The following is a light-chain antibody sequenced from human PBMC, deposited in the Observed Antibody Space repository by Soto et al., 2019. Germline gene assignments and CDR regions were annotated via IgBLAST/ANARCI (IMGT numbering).Light chain of an antibody. CDR2: GAS. CDR3: QQYDNSPMYS. CDR1: QSVSSSY. J-gene: IGKJ2*03. V-gene: IGKV3-20*01. Sequence: EIVLTQSPGTLSLSPGERATLSCRASQSVSSSYLAWYQQKPGQAPRLLIYGASSRAAGIPDRFSGSESGTEFTLTISRLEPEDFAVYYCQQYDNSPMYSFGQGTKVDIK.